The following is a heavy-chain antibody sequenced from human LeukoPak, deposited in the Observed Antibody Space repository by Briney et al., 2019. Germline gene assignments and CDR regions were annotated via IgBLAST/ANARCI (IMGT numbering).Heavy chain of an antibody. CDR3: ARGSPRPDY. Sequence: PSETLSLTCTVSGGSISSNYWSWIRQPPGRGLEWIGYIHYRGTTHYNPSLESRVTISVDPSNNQFSLRLTSVTAADTAMYYCARGSPRPDYWGQGTLVTVSS. CDR2: IHYRGTT. CDR1: GGSISSNY. J-gene: IGHJ4*02. V-gene: IGHV4-59*01.